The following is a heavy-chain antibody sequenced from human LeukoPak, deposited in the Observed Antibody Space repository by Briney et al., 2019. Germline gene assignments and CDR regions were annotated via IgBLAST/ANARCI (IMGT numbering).Heavy chain of an antibody. D-gene: IGHD3-10*01. CDR2: IIPIFGTA. CDR3: AKDRLLWFGELDAFDI. Sequence: ASVKVSCKASGGTFSSYAISWVRQAPGQGLEWMGGIIPIFGTANYAQKFQGRVTITADESTSTAYMELSSLRSEDTAVYYCAKDRLLWFGELDAFDIWGQGTLVTVSS. CDR1: GGTFSSYA. V-gene: IGHV1-69*13. J-gene: IGHJ3*02.